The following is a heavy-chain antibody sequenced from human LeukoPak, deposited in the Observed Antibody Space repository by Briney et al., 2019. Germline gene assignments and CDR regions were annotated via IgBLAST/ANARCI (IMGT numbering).Heavy chain of an antibody. V-gene: IGHV4-34*01. CDR2: INHSGST. J-gene: IGHJ4*02. CDR3: ARPKRYCSSTSCCGGYYFDY. CDR1: GGSFSGYY. D-gene: IGHD2-2*01. Sequence: SETLSLTCAVYGGSFSGYYWSWIRQPPGKGLEWIGEINHSGSTNYNPSLKSRVTISVDTSKNQFSLKLSSVTAADTAVYYCARPKRYCSSTSCCGGYYFDYWGQGTLVTASS.